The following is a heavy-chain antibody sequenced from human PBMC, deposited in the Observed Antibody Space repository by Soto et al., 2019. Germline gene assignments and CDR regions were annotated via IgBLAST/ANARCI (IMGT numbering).Heavy chain of an antibody. Sequence: GGSLRLSCAASGFTFSSCAMSWVRQAPGKGLEWVSTITDSGGSTFYGDSVRGRFTISRDNSQNTLYLQMNSLRAADTAVYYCAKDHWFDPWGRGTLVTVSS. CDR3: AKDHWFDP. V-gene: IGHV3-23*01. CDR1: GFTFSSCA. J-gene: IGHJ5*02. CDR2: ITDSGGST.